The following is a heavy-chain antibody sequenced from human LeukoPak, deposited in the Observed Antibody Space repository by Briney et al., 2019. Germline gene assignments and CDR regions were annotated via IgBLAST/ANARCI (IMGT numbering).Heavy chain of an antibody. Sequence: GGSLRLSCVASGFTFSSDGMHWVRQAPGKGLEWVAVISYDGSNKYYADSVKGRFTISRDNSKNTLYLQMNSLRAEDTALYYCAKDIGAYDILTGSYDYWGQGTLVTVSS. D-gene: IGHD3-9*01. CDR2: ISYDGSNK. CDR3: AKDIGAYDILTGSYDY. J-gene: IGHJ4*02. V-gene: IGHV3-30*18. CDR1: GFTFSSDG.